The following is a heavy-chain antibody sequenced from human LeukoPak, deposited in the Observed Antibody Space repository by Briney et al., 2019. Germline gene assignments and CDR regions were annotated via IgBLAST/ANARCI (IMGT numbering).Heavy chain of an antibody. J-gene: IGHJ5*02. CDR3: VRGAPSTWA. CDR2: INDDGSDT. CDR1: GFTFKLYW. Sequence: GGSLRLSCAASGFTFKLYWMHWARQVPGKRPVWVSRINDDGSDTIYADSVRGRFTISRDDAKNTVYLQMNSLRAEDTAVYYCVRGAPSTWAWGQGTLVTVSS. D-gene: IGHD1-26*01. V-gene: IGHV3-74*01.